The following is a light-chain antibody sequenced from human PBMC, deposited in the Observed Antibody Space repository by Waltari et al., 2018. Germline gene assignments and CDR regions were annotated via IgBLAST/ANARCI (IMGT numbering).Light chain of an antibody. CDR2: RND. CDR3: AAWDDSLNGHWV. V-gene: IGLV1-44*01. J-gene: IGLJ3*02. CDR1: YSNIGNNV. Sequence: QSVLTQPPSASGTPGQRVTFSCSGTYSNIGNNVVNWYQQLPGKAPKLLIYRNDQRPSGVPDGFSGSNSGSSASLVIGGLQSDDEADYYCAAWDDSLNGHWVFGGGTKVTVL.